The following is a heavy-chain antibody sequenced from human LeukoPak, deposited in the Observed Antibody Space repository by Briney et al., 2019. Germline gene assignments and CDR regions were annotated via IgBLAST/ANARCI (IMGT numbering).Heavy chain of an antibody. V-gene: IGHV3-74*03. D-gene: IGHD4-23*01. Sequence: GGSLRLSCAASGFTFSSYWMHRVRQAPGKGLVWVSRIKSDGSSIMYADSVKGRFTISRDNAKSTLYLQMNSLRAEDTAVYYCARDLDFGGYSNFDYWGQGTLVTVSS. CDR3: ARDLDFGGYSNFDY. J-gene: IGHJ4*02. CDR1: GFTFSSYW. CDR2: IKSDGSSI.